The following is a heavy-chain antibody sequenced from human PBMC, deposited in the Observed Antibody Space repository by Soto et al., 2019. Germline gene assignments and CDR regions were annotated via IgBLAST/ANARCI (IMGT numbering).Heavy chain of an antibody. D-gene: IGHD3-10*01. CDR1: GFTFSSYG. V-gene: IGHV3-30*18. J-gene: IGHJ3*02. CDR2: ISYDGSNK. CDR3: AKGVFRDGAEDAFDI. Sequence: GGSLRLSCAASGFTFSSYGMHWVRQAPGKGLEWVAVISYDGSNKYYADSVKGRFTISRDNSKNTLYLQMNSLRAEDTAVYYCAKGVFRDGAEDAFDIWGQGTMVTVSS.